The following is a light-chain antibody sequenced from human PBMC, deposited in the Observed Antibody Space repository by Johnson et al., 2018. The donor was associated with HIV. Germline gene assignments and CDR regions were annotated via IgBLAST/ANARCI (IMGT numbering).Light chain of an antibody. Sequence: QSVLTQPPSVSAAPGQKVTISCSGSSSNIGNNYVSWYQQLPGTAPKLLIYDNNKRPSGIPDRFSGSKSGTSATLGITGLQTGDEADYYCGTWDSSLRENVFGTGTTVTVL. J-gene: IGLJ1*01. CDR2: DNN. CDR1: SSNIGNNY. CDR3: GTWDSSLRENV. V-gene: IGLV1-51*01.